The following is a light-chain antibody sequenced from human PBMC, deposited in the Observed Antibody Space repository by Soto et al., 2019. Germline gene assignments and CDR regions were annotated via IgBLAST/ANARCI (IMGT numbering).Light chain of an antibody. CDR2: DAS. V-gene: IGKV3-11*01. Sequence: VLTQSPATLSFSPGERATLSCRASQSISSFVTWYQQKPGQAPRLLIYDASKRATGIPARFSGSGSGTDFTSNIRGLEPEDFALYYCQQRSNWPRTFGQGTKLDIK. J-gene: IGKJ2*01. CDR1: QSISSF. CDR3: QQRSNWPRT.